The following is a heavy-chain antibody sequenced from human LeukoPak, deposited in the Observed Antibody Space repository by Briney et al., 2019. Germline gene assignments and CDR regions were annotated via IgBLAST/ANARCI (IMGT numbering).Heavy chain of an antibody. CDR1: GGSITTDY. D-gene: IGHD1-7*01. CDR2: IYTSGRT. Sequence: ASETLSLTCSASGGSITTDYWSWIRQSPGKGLEWIGFIYTSGRTNYNPSLKSRVTISVDTSKKQFSLKLTAVTAADTALYFCARQRGNYHFDYWSQGALVTVSS. V-gene: IGHV4-4*09. J-gene: IGHJ4*02. CDR3: ARQRGNYHFDY.